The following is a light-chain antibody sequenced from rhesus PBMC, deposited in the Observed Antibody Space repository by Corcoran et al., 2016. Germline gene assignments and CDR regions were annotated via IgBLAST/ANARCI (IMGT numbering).Light chain of an antibody. CDR1: QGISSW. J-gene: IGKJ2*01. V-gene: IGKV1-22*01. Sequence: DIQMTQSPSSLSASVGDTVTITCRASQGISSWLAWYPQKPGTAPKLLIYKAASLQSGVPSRFSGSGSGKDFTLTISSRQSEEFATYYCQQYSSRYSFGQGTKVEIK. CDR2: KAA. CDR3: QQYSSRYS.